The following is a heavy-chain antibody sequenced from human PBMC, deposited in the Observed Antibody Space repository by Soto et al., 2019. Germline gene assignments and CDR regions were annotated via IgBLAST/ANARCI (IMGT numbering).Heavy chain of an antibody. CDR3: AKVGCSSTGCYALDY. J-gene: IGHJ4*02. CDR2: ISWNSGSI. V-gene: IGHV3-9*01. D-gene: IGHD2-2*01. Sequence: DVQLVESGGGLVQPGRSLRLSCAASGFTFDDYAMHWVRQAPGKGLEWVSGISWNSGSIGYADSVKGRFTISRDNSKNSLYLQMNSLRAEDTAWYYCAKVGCSSTGCYALDYWGQGTLVTVSS. CDR1: GFTFDDYA.